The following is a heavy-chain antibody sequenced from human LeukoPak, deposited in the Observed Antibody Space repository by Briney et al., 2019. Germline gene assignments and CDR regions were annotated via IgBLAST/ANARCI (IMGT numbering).Heavy chain of an antibody. Sequence: SVKVSCKASGGTFSSYAISWVRQAPGQGLEWMGRIFPILGIANYAQKFQGRVTITADKSTSTAYMELSSLRSEDTAVYYCARESGSYFFDYWGRGTLVTVSS. CDR1: GGTFSSYA. J-gene: IGHJ4*02. CDR3: ARESGSYFFDY. V-gene: IGHV1-69*04. CDR2: IFPILGIA. D-gene: IGHD1-26*01.